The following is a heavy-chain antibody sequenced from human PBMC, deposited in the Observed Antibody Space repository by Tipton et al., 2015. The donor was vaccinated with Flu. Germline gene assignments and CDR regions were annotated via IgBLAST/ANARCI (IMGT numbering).Heavy chain of an antibody. Sequence: GSLRLSCAASGFTFSRYAMSWVRQAPGKGLEWVANIKQDGSEKYYVDSVKGRFTISRDNAKNSLYLQMNSLRAEDTAVYYCARVAGPVDAFDIWGQGTMVTVSS. CDR3: ARVAGPVDAFDI. CDR2: IKQDGSEK. D-gene: IGHD3-10*01. J-gene: IGHJ3*02. CDR1: GFTFSRYA. V-gene: IGHV3-7*01.